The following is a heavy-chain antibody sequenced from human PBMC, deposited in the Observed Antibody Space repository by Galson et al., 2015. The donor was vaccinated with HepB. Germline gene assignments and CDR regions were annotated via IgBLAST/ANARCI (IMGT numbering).Heavy chain of an antibody. V-gene: IGHV3-73*01. D-gene: IGHD2-2*01. CDR1: GFTFSGSA. Sequence: SLRLSCAASGFTFSGSAMHWVRQASGKGLEWVGRIRSKANSYATAYAASVKGRFTISRDDSKNTAYLQMNSLKTEDTAVYYCTRHKVGKIHYYYGMDVWGQGTTVTVSS. J-gene: IGHJ6*02. CDR2: IRSKANSYAT. CDR3: TRHKVGKIHYYYGMDV.